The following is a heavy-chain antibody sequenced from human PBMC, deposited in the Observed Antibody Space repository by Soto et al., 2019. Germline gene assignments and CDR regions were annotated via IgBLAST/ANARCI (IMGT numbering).Heavy chain of an antibody. CDR3: ARDPGYSCGNT. CDR1: GYTFTSYA. D-gene: IGHD5-18*01. Sequence: QVQLVQSGAEEKKPGASVKVSCKASGYTFTSYAMLWVRQAPGQRLEWMGWINAGNGNTKYSQKFQGRVTITRDTSASTAYMELSSLRSEDTAVYYCARDPGYSCGNTWGQGTLVTVSS. CDR2: INAGNGNT. V-gene: IGHV1-3*05. J-gene: IGHJ5*02.